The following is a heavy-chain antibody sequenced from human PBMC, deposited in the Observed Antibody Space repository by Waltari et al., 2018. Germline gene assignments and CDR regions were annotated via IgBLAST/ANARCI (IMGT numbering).Heavy chain of an antibody. D-gene: IGHD2-21*02. CDR3: APHGCGNSGIWDY. CDR2: IIGSGGST. J-gene: IGHJ4*02. V-gene: IGHV3-23*01. Sequence: EVQLLESGGGLVQPGGSLRLSCAASGFTFSSYAMSWVRQAPGKVLWWVSAIIGSGGSTYSADSVKGRFTISRDNSKNTLYLQMNSLRAEDTAVYYCAPHGCGNSGIWDYWGQGTLVTVSS. CDR1: GFTFSSYA.